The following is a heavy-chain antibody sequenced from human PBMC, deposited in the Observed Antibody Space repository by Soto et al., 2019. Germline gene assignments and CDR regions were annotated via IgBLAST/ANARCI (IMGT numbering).Heavy chain of an antibody. CDR3: ARGGYSSGGSCLDGYYGMDV. CDR2: ISAYNGNT. D-gene: IGHD2-15*01. CDR1: AYTFTSYG. Sequence: SVKGSCKGSAYTFTSYGISWGRQAPVQGLEWMGWISAYNGNTNYAQKLQGRVTMTTDTSTSTAYMELRSLRSDDTAVYYCARGGYSSGGSCLDGYYGMDVWGQGTKVTVYS. V-gene: IGHV1-18*01. J-gene: IGHJ6*02.